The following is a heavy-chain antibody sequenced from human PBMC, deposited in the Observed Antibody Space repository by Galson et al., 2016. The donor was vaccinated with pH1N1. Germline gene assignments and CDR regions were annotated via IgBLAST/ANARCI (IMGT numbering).Heavy chain of an antibody. D-gene: IGHD3/OR15-3a*01. J-gene: IGHJ2*01. V-gene: IGHV3-33*01. CDR2: IWYDGSLK. CDR3: ARDPGLDWYFDL. CDR1: GFTFSSYG. Sequence: SLRLSCAASGFTFSSYGMHWVRQAPGKGLEWVAVIWYDGSLKYYADSVKGRFTISRVNSKNTLYMQMNSLRAEDTAVYYCARDPGLDWYFDLWGRGTLVTVSS.